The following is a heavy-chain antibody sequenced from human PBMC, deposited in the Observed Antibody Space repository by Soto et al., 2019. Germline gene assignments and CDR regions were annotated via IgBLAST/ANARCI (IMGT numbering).Heavy chain of an antibody. CDR2: IWYDGSNK. Sequence: QVQLVESGGGVVQTGRSLRLSCAASGFTFSSYGMHWVRQAPGKGLEWVAVIWYDGSNKYYADSVKVRFTISRDNSKNTLYLQMNSLRSEDTAVYYCAMTNWGVFDYWVQGTLVTVSS. J-gene: IGHJ4*02. D-gene: IGHD7-27*01. V-gene: IGHV3-33*01. CDR3: AMTNWGVFDY. CDR1: GFTFSSYG.